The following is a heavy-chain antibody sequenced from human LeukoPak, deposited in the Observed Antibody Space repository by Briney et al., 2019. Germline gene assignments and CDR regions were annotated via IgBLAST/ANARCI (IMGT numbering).Heavy chain of an antibody. Sequence: SETLSLTCTVSHGSISSYYWSWIRQPPGKGLEWIEYIHDSANTNYNPSLKSRVTISVDTSKNQFSLKLSSVTAADTAVYYCARGRITIFGVVTPHFDYWGQGNLVTVSS. CDR3: ARGRITIFGVVTPHFDY. J-gene: IGHJ4*02. CDR2: IHDSANT. V-gene: IGHV4-59*01. CDR1: HGSISSYY. D-gene: IGHD3-3*01.